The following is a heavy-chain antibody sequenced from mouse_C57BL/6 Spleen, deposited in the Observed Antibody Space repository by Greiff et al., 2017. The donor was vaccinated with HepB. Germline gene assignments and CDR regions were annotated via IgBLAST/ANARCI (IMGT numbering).Heavy chain of an antibody. D-gene: IGHD2-5*01. V-gene: IGHV1-80*01. J-gene: IGHJ4*01. CDR2: IYPGDGDT. CDR1: GYAFSSYW. Sequence: VKLVESGAELVKPGASVKISCKASGYAFSSYWMNWVKQRPGKGLEWIGQIYPGDGDTNYNGKFKGKATLTADKSSSTAYMQLSSLTSEDSAVYFCARYSNDYYYAMDYWGQGTSVTVSS. CDR3: ARYSNDYYYAMDY.